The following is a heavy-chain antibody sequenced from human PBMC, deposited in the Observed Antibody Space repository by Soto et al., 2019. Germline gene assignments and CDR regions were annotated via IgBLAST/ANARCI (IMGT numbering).Heavy chain of an antibody. CDR1: GFTFSSYS. V-gene: IGHV3-48*01. D-gene: IGHD6-19*01. CDR3: ARDLSAVAAGVNYYYYYMDV. CDR2: ISSSSSTI. Sequence: GGSLRLSCAASGFTFSSYSMNWVRQAPGKGLEWVSYISSSSSTIYYADSVKGRFTISRDNAKNSLYLQMNSLRAEDTAVYYCARDLSAVAAGVNYYYYYMDVWGKGTTVTVSS. J-gene: IGHJ6*03.